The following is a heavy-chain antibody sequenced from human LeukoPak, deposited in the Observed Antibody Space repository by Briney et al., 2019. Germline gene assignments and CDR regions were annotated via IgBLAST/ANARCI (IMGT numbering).Heavy chain of an antibody. CDR1: GGSISSYY. J-gene: IGHJ6*03. CDR2: IYYSEST. D-gene: IGHD2-2*01. Sequence: PSETLFLTCTVHGGSISSYYGSWIRQPPGKGLGLIGHIYYSESTNYNPSLKSRVTISVGTSKNQFSLKLSSVTAADTAVYYCAGVVVVPAATGGGYYYYYMDVWGKGTTVTVSS. CDR3: AGVVVVPAATGGGYYYYYMDV. V-gene: IGHV4-59*01.